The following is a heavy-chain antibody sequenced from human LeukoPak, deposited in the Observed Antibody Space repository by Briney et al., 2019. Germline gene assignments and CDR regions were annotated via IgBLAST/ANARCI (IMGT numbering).Heavy chain of an antibody. J-gene: IGHJ6*03. V-gene: IGHV1-2*06. CDR2: INPNSGGT. CDR3: ARDPQDSSGYDYVDYYYMDV. CDR1: GYTFTGYY. D-gene: IGHD3-22*01. Sequence: ASVKVSCKASGYTFTGYYMHWVRQAPGQGLDWMGRINPNSGGTNYAQKLQGRVTMTRDTSISTAYMELSRLRSDDTAVYYCARDPQDSSGYDYVDYYYMDVWGKGTTVTVSS.